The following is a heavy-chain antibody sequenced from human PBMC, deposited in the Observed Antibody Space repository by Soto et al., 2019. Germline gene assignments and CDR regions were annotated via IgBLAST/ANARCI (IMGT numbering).Heavy chain of an antibody. CDR2: VSSGGDNT. CDR1: GFTFNNFA. V-gene: IGHV3-23*01. D-gene: IGHD4-4*01. Sequence: EVQLLQSGGGLGQPGGSLTLSCAASGFTFNNFAMTWVRQAPGKGLEWVSSVSSGGDNTWYADSVKGRFTISRDNPQNTLYLHMNILSAADTAVYYCAKVQIPHSNYGGGYLLDFWGQGTLVTVSS. CDR3: AKVQIPHSNYGGGYLLDF. J-gene: IGHJ4*02.